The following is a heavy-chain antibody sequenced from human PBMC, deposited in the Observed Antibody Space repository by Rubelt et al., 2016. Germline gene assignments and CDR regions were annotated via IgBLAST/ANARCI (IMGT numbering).Heavy chain of an antibody. CDR2: INHIGGT. CDR3: ARAPSGWYPFDF. CDR1: GGPLSGYY. D-gene: IGHD6-19*01. Sequence: QEQLQQWGAGLLKPSETLSLTCVDYGGPLSGYYWSWLRQSPGEALEWIGEINHIGGTNYNPSLKSRVTISVDTSKSQCSLKLTSVTAADMAVYYCARAPSGWYPFDFWGQGTLVTVSS. V-gene: IGHV4-34*01. J-gene: IGHJ4*02.